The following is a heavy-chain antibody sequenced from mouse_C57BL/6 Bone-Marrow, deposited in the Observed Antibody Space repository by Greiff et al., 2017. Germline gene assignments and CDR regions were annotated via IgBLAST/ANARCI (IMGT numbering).Heavy chain of an antibody. CDR3: TAFSYGYDEYAMDY. J-gene: IGHJ4*01. V-gene: IGHV14-4*01. Sequence: EVKLLESGAELVRPGASVKLSCTASGFNIKDDYMHWVKQRPEQGLEWIGWIDPANGDTEYASKFQGKATITADPSSNTAYLQLSSLTSEDTAVYYGTAFSYGYDEYAMDYWGQGTSVTVSS. CDR2: IDPANGDT. CDR1: GFNIKDDY. D-gene: IGHD2-2*01.